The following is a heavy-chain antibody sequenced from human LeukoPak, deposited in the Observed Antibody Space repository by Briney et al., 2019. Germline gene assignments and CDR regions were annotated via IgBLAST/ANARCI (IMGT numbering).Heavy chain of an antibody. D-gene: IGHD4-23*01. CDR3: ARYGNSAVY. Sequence: SETLSLTCTVSGGSISISRHYWAWIRQPAGKGLDWIGTIHYTGTTYYNPSLRSRVSISVDRSTNQFSLRVSPVTAADTAVYYCARYGNSAVYWGQGTLVTVSS. CDR2: IHYTGTT. V-gene: IGHV4-39*07. CDR1: GGSISISRHY. J-gene: IGHJ4*02.